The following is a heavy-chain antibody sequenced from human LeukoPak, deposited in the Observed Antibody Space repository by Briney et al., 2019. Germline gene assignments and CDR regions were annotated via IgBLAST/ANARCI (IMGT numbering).Heavy chain of an antibody. CDR2: ISSSGRII. Sequence: TGGSLRLSCAAFGFTFSSYEMNWVRQAPGKGLEWVSYISSSGRIIYYADSVKGRFTIFRDNAKNSLYLQMNSLRVEDTGVYYCAGVRGHSPNYLDPWGQGTLVTVSP. CDR3: AGVRGHSPNYLDP. J-gene: IGHJ5*02. D-gene: IGHD2-8*01. V-gene: IGHV3-48*03. CDR1: GFTFSSYE.